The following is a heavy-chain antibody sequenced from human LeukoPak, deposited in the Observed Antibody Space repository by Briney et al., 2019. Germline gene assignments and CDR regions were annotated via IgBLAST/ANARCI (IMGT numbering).Heavy chain of an antibody. CDR3: AREYSSGWYVHYYYYMDV. Sequence: GGSLRLSCAASGFTFSSYWMSWVRQAPGKGLEWVANIKQDGSEKYYVDSVKGRFTISRDNAKNSLYLQMNSLRAEDTAVYYCAREYSSGWYVHYYYYMDVWGKGTTVTVSS. CDR1: GFTFSSYW. CDR2: IKQDGSEK. V-gene: IGHV3-7*01. D-gene: IGHD6-19*01. J-gene: IGHJ6*03.